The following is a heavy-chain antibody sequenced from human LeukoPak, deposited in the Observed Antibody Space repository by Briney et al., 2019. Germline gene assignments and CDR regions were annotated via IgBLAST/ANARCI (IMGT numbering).Heavy chain of an antibody. J-gene: IGHJ4*02. V-gene: IGHV1-69*05. CDR1: GGTFSSYA. Sequence: SVKVSCKASGGTFSSYAISWVRQAPGQGPEWMGRIIPIFGTANYAQKFQGRVTITTDESTSTAYMELSSLRSEDTAVYYCARTYDTSSGWTRFFDYWGQGTLVTVSS. D-gene: IGHD6-19*01. CDR2: IIPIFGTA. CDR3: ARTYDTSSGWTRFFDY.